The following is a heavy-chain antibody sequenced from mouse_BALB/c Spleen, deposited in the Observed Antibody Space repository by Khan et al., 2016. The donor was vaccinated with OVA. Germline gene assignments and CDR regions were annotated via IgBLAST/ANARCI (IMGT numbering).Heavy chain of an antibody. CDR1: GFNIKDTY. D-gene: IGHD1-1*01. V-gene: IGHV14-3*02. CDR2: IDPANGNT. CDR3: AITTVVRYYAIDY. J-gene: IGHJ4*01. Sequence: VQLQQSGAELVKPGASVKLSCTASGFNIKDTYMHWVKQRPEQGLEWIGRIDPANGNTKYDPTFQGKATITADTSSNTAYLQLSSLTSEDTAVYYCAITTVVRYYAIDYWGQGTSVTVSS.